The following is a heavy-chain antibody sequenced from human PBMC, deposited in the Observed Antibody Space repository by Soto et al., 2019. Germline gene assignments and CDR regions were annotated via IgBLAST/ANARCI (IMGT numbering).Heavy chain of an antibody. Sequence: PSETLSLTCTVSGGSISPYYWCWIRHPPGKALEWIGYIFYSGSTNYNPSLESRVTISVDMSKNQFSLKLGSVTAADTAVYYCARITGSRPNAFDIWGQGTMVTVSS. J-gene: IGHJ3*02. D-gene: IGHD3-10*01. CDR2: IFYSGST. CDR1: GGSISPYY. V-gene: IGHV4-59*01. CDR3: ARITGSRPNAFDI.